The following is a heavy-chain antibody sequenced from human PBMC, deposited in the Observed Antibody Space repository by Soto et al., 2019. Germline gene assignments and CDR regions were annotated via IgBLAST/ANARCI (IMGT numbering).Heavy chain of an antibody. CDR2: IIPIFGTA. J-gene: IGHJ4*02. D-gene: IGHD3-10*01. CDR3: ARVYGSGSYYSYYFDY. CDR1: GVTFSSYA. V-gene: IGHV1-69*13. Sequence: ASVKVSCKASGVTFSSYAISWVRQAPGQGLEWMGGIIPIFGTANYAQKFQGRVTITADESTSTAYMELSSLRSEDTAVYYCARVYGSGSYYSYYFDYWGQGTLVTVSS.